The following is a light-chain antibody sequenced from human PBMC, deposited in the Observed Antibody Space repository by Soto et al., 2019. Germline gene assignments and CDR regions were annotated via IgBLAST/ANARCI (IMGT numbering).Light chain of an antibody. CDR2: GAS. Sequence: EIVMTQSPATLSVSPGERATLSCRASQSVSSDLAWYQQKPGQAPRLLIFGASTRATGIPARFSGSGSGTDFTLTITSLQSEDFAVYYCQQYNDWPPWTVGQGTRLEIK. CDR3: QQYNDWPPWT. J-gene: IGKJ5*01. CDR1: QSVSSD. V-gene: IGKV3-15*01.